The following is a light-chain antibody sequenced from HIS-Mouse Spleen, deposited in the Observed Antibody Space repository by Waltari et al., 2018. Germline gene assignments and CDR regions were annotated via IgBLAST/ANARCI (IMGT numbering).Light chain of an antibody. CDR2: DDS. J-gene: IGLJ2*01. CDR3: QVWDSSSDHVV. V-gene: IGLV3-21*02. Sequence: SYVLTQPPSVSVAPGPTARITCGRNNLGSKSDHWYQQKPGQAPVPVVYDDSDRPSGIPERFSGSNSGNTATLTISRVEAGDEADYYCQVWDSSSDHVVFGGGTKLTVL. CDR1: NLGSKS.